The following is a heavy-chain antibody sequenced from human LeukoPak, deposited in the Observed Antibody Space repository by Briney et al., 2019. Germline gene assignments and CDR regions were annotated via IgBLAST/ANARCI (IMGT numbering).Heavy chain of an antibody. Sequence: SENLSLTCAVYGGSFSGYYWSWIRQPPGKGLEWIGEINHSGSTNYNPSLKSRVTISVDTSKNQFSLKLSSVTAADTAVYYCARGLRAPYYYYYYMDVWGKGTTVTVSS. J-gene: IGHJ6*03. V-gene: IGHV4-34*01. CDR3: ARGLRAPYYYYYYMDV. CDR2: INHSGST. CDR1: GGSFSGYY.